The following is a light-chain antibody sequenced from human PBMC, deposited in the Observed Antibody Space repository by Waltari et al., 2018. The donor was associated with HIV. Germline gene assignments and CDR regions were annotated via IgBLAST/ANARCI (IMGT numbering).Light chain of an antibody. J-gene: IGLJ3*02. Sequence: QSALTQPASVSGSPGQSITISCTGTSFDVGAYNYVSWYQQHPGKAPKLLIYEVTNRPSGVSNRFSGSKSGNTASLTISGLQAEDEADYYCISYRSGFTLMFGGGTKLTVL. CDR3: ISYRSGFTLM. CDR1: SFDVGAYNY. CDR2: EVT. V-gene: IGLV2-14*01.